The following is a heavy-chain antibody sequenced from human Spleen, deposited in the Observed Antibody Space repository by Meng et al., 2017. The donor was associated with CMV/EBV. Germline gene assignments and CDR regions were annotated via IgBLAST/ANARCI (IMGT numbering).Heavy chain of an antibody. CDR3: ARDVSGSYAAPPLL. Sequence: GGSLRLSCAASGFSFSLYTMSWVRQAPGKGLEWVSSISAATTYRSYAASLKGRFTVSRDNTKNSLYLQMSSLGVEDTAVYYCARDVSGSYAAPPLLWGQGTLVTVSS. CDR1: GFSFSLYT. D-gene: IGHD1-26*01. J-gene: IGHJ4*02. CDR2: ISAATTYR. V-gene: IGHV3-21*01.